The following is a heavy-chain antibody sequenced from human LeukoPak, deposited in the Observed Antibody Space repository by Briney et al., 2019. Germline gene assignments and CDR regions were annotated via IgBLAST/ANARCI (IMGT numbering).Heavy chain of an antibody. CDR1: GFIFSSYG. J-gene: IGHJ4*02. Sequence: GGSLRLSCAASGFIFSSYGMHWVRQAPGKGLEWVAVIWYDGSNKYYAGSVKGRSTISRDNSKNTLYLQMNSLRAEDTAVYYCAREPDSSGYYHYFDYWGQGTLVTVSS. V-gene: IGHV3-33*01. D-gene: IGHD3-22*01. CDR2: IWYDGSNK. CDR3: AREPDSSGYYHYFDY.